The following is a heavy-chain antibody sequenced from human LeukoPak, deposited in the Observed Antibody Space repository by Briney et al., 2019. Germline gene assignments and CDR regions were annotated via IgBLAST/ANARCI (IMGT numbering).Heavy chain of an antibody. D-gene: IGHD6-19*01. CDR2: IYYSGST. CDR3: ASVRGYSSGWYASGFDP. V-gene: IGHV4-39*07. J-gene: IGHJ5*02. Sequence: PSETLSLTCTVSGGSISSSSYYWGWIHQPPGKGLEWIGSIYYSGSTYYNPSLKSRVTISLDTSKNQFSLKLTSVTAADTAVYYCASVRGYSSGWYASGFDPWGQGTLVTVSS. CDR1: GGSISSSSYY.